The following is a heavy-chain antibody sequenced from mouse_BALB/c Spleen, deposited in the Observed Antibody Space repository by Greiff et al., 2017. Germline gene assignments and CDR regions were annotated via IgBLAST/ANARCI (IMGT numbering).Heavy chain of an antibody. V-gene: IGHV1-63*02. CDR1: GYAFTNYW. J-gene: IGHJ2*01. CDR3: ARSRDYYGYVDY. D-gene: IGHD1-1*01. Sequence: VQLQESGAELVRPGTSVKISCKASGYAFTNYWLGWVKQRPGHGLEWIGDIYPGSGNTYYNEKFKGKATLTADTSSSTAYMQLSSLTSEDSAVYFCARSRDYYGYVDYWGQGTTLTVSS. CDR2: IYPGSGNT.